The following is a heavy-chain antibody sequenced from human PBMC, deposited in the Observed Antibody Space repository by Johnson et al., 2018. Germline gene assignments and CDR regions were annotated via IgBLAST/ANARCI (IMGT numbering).Heavy chain of an antibody. V-gene: IGHV3-30*18. CDR1: GFTFNNFG. CDR2: ISYDGRNK. CDR3: AKELEVRSGSALNI. D-gene: IGHD1-7*01. J-gene: IGHJ3*02. Sequence: QVQLVQSGGGVVQPGRSLRLTCGASGFTFNNFGMHWVRQAPGKGLEWVADISYDGRNKNYADSVKGRIAISRDNSKNTLYVQMDSLRAEDTAVYYCAKELEVRSGSALNIWGQGTMVTVSS.